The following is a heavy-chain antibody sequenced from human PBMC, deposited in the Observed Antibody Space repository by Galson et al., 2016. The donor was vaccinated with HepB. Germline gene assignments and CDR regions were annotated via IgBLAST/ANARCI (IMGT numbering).Heavy chain of an antibody. CDR2: IYYSGDT. J-gene: IGHJ6*02. Sequence: ETLSLTCTVSGGSISNGRHYWDWVRQPPGKGLEWIGSIYYSGDTYYSPTLQSRVTIFIDSSMSLFSLKLTSMTAADTAIYFCARELTPTDYGIDVWGQGTRVTVSS. V-gene: IGHV4-39*02. CDR1: GGSISNGRHY. D-gene: IGHD2-15*01. CDR3: ARELTPTDYGIDV.